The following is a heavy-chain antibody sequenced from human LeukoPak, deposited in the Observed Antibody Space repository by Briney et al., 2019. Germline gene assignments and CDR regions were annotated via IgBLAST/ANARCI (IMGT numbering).Heavy chain of an antibody. J-gene: IGHJ3*02. CDR1: GYTFTSYD. D-gene: IGHD1-26*01. CDR2: IIPIFGTA. Sequence: GASVKVSCKASGYTFTSYDINWVRQAPGQGLEWMGGIIPIFGTANYAQKFQGRVTITADESTSTAYMELSSLRSEDTAVYYCARDRRWELLRASAFDIWGQGTMVTVSS. V-gene: IGHV1-69*13. CDR3: ARDRRWELLRASAFDI.